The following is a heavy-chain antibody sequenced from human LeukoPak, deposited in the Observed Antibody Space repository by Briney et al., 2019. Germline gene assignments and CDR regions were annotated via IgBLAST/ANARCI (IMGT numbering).Heavy chain of an antibody. J-gene: IGHJ4*02. D-gene: IGHD3-22*01. CDR2: ISYSGST. V-gene: IGHV4-39*01. Sequence: SETLSLTCAVSGGSISSSRYFWGWIRQSPGKGLEWIGSISYSGSTYYNPSLKSRVTISVDTSKNQFSLKLFSVTATDTSLYYCARQSLGNSYDTSGRIDYWGQGTLVTVSS. CDR1: GGSISSSRYF. CDR3: ARQSLGNSYDTSGRIDY.